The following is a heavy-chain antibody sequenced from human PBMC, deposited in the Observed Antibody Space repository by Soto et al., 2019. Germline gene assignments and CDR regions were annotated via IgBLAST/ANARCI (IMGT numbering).Heavy chain of an antibody. J-gene: IGHJ5*02. Sequence: QVQLVQSGAEVKKPGSSVKVSCKASGGTFSSYAISWVRQAPGQGLEWMGGIIPIFGTANYAQKFQGRVTITADESTSTAYMELSSLRSEDTAVYYCARGYCSSTSCYVRGYNWFAPCGQGTLVTVSS. D-gene: IGHD2-2*01. CDR3: ARGYCSSTSCYVRGYNWFAP. V-gene: IGHV1-69*01. CDR1: GGTFSSYA. CDR2: IIPIFGTA.